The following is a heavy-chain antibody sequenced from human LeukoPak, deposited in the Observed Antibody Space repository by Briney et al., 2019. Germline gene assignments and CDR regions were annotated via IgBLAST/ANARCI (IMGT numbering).Heavy chain of an antibody. V-gene: IGHV1-2*02. CDR3: ARSRMVRGVIE. CDR1: GYTFTGYY. D-gene: IGHD3-10*01. Sequence: ASVKVSCKASGYTFTGYYMHWVRQAPGQGLEWMGWINPNSGGTNYAQKFLGRVTMTRDTSISTAYMELSRLRSDDTAVNYCARSRMVRGVIEWGQGTLVTVSS. CDR2: INPNSGGT. J-gene: IGHJ4*02.